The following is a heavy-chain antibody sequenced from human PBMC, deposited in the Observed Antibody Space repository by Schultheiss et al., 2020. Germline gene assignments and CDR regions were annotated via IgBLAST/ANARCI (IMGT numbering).Heavy chain of an antibody. CDR2: IKSKTDGGTT. D-gene: IGHD2-2*01. CDR1: GFTFSSYG. J-gene: IGHJ4*02. CDR3: TTICRLVVLY. V-gene: IGHV3-15*01. Sequence: GGSLRLSCAASGFTFSSYGMHWVRQAPGKGLEWVGRIKSKTDGGTTDYAAPVKGRFTISRDDSKNTLYLQMNSLKTEDTAVYYCTTICRLVVLYWGQGTLVTVSS.